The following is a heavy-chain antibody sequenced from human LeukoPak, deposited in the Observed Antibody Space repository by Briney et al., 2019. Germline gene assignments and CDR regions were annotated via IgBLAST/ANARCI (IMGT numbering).Heavy chain of an antibody. V-gene: IGHV4-59*12. CDR3: ARDRGLLWFGKNWFDP. CDR1: GGSSSSNY. CDR2: IYYSGST. Sequence: PSETLSLTCTVSGGSSSSNYWSWIRQPPGKGLEWIGYIYYSGSTNYNPSLKSRVTMSVDTSKNQFSLKLSSVTAADTAVYYCARDRGLLWFGKNWFDPWGQGTLVTVSS. J-gene: IGHJ5*02. D-gene: IGHD3-10*01.